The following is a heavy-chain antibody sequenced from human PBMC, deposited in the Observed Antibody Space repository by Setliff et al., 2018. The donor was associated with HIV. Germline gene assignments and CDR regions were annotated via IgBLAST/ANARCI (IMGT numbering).Heavy chain of an antibody. D-gene: IGHD1-26*01. J-gene: IGHJ3*01. CDR1: GYIFTNYW. CDR2: IWPDDSDT. CDR3: AKRRASGSLLDTFDV. Sequence: GESLKISCKASGYIFTNYWVGWVRQMPGNGLEWMGLIWPDDSDTMYSPSFHGQVTVSADKSITTAYLQWSSLKASDTAMYYCAKRRASGSLLDTFDVWGQGTMVTVSS. V-gene: IGHV5-51*01.